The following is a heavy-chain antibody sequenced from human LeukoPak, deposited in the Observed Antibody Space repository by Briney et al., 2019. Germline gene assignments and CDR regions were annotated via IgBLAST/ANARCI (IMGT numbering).Heavy chain of an antibody. D-gene: IGHD1-26*01. V-gene: IGHV3-20*04. CDR3: ARDRSYGAFAS. CDR1: GFTFSDYE. Sequence: GGSLRLSCAASGFTFSDYEMNWVRQAPGKGLEWVSGITWNGGSTGYADSVKGRFTISRDNAKNSLYLQMSSLRAEDTALYYCARDRSYGAFASWGQGTLVTVSS. J-gene: IGHJ4*02. CDR2: ITWNGGST.